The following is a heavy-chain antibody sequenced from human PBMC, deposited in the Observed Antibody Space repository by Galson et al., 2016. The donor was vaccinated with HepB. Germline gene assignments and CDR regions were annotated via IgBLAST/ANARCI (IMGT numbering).Heavy chain of an antibody. J-gene: IGHJ4*02. D-gene: IGHD6-6*01. Sequence: CAASGFTFDDYAMHWVRHAPGKGLEWVSRISGNSGSIDYADSVKGRFTISRDNAKNSLYLQMNSLRAEDTALYYCAKDIRSSSLGIDYWGQGTLVTVSS. V-gene: IGHV3-9*01. CDR3: AKDIRSSSLGIDY. CDR2: ISGNSGSI. CDR1: GFTFDDYA.